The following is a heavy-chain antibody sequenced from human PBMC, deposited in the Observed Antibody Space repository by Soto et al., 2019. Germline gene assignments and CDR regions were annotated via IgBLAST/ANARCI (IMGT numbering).Heavy chain of an antibody. CDR3: ANDTGDCSRISCNPVNNWYDH. CDR1: GFTFRNHG. J-gene: IGHJ5*02. Sequence: PGGSLRLSCVASGFTFRNHGMHWVRQSPGKGLEWVAIISYDGSKRYYTESVKGRFTITRDISQNTLYLQMNSLRAEDTAVYSCANDTGDCSRISCNPVNNWYDHWRRGPLFTVSS. V-gene: IGHV3-30*18. D-gene: IGHD2-2*01. CDR2: ISYDGSKR.